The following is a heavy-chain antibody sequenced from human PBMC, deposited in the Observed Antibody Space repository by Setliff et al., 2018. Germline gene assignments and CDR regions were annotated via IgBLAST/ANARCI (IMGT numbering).Heavy chain of an antibody. CDR2: FDLEDGET. V-gene: IGHV1-24*01. CDR3: VTDQKWLVLSSGHDAFDT. CDR1: GSTLTELS. J-gene: IGHJ3*02. Sequence: ASVKVSCKVSGSTLTELSMHWVRQAPGKGLEWMGGFDLEDGETIYAQKFQGRVTMTEDTSTDTAYMELSSLRSEDTAVYYCVTDQKWLVLSSGHDAFDTWGQGTMVTVSS. D-gene: IGHD6-19*01.